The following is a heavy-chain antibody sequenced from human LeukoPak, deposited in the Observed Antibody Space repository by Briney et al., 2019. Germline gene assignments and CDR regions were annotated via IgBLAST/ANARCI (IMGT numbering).Heavy chain of an antibody. V-gene: IGHV4-59*01. CDR1: GGSIRNFY. J-gene: IGHJ3*02. CDR2: IYYSGST. D-gene: IGHD6-19*01. Sequence: SETLSLTCSVSGGSIRNFYWSWIRQPPGKGLEWIGYIYYSGSTNYNPSLKSRVTISVDTSKNQFSLKLSSVTAADTAVYYCARESLGSSSGWSNDAFDIWGQGTMVTVSS. CDR3: ARESLGSSSGWSNDAFDI.